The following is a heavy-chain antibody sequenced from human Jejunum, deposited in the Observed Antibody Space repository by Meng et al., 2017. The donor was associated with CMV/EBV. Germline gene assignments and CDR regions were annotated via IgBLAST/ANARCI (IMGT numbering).Heavy chain of an antibody. Sequence: FAFSGFSYMNFWMSWVRQAPGMGLGWVANIKQDGSATYYADSVKGRFTISRDNAKNSLYLQMDNLRADDTAVYYCVREDIVVFDYWGQGTRVTVSS. D-gene: IGHD2-15*01. V-gene: IGHV3-7*01. CDR2: IKQDGSAT. CDR3: VREDIVVFDY. CDR1: GFSYMNFW. J-gene: IGHJ4*02.